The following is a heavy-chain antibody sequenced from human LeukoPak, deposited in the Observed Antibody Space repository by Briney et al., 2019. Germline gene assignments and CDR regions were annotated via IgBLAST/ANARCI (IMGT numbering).Heavy chain of an antibody. Sequence: PGGSLRLSCAASGFSFSSYGMHWVRQAPGKGLEWVAVIWYDGSNKYYADSVKGRFTISRDNSKNTLYLQMNSLRAEDTAVYYCAKDRSGQWLFRVAFSNYYFDYWGQGTLVTVSS. CDR3: AKDRSGQWLFRVAFSNYYFDY. J-gene: IGHJ4*02. D-gene: IGHD6-19*01. CDR2: IWYDGSNK. CDR1: GFSFSSYG. V-gene: IGHV3-30*02.